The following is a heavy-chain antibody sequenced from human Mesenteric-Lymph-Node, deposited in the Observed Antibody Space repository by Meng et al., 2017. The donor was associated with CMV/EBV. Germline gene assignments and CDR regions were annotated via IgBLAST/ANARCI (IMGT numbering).Heavy chain of an antibody. J-gene: IGHJ4*02. CDR1: GFTFNSYA. Sequence: GESLKISCAASGFTFNSYAMHWVRQSPGKGLEWVAFIQYDGGYKDYADSVRGRFTISRDNSKNSLYLQMNSLRPDDTAVYYCVKDPGRCITTTSCYDFWGQGTLVTVSS. D-gene: IGHD2-2*01. CDR2: IQYDGGYK. V-gene: IGHV3-30*02. CDR3: VKDPGRCITTTSCYDF.